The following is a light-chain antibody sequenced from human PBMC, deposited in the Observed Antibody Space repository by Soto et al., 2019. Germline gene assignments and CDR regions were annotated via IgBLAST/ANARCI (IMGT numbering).Light chain of an antibody. V-gene: IGKV1-5*03. J-gene: IGKJ1*01. Sequence: DIQMTQSPSTLSGSVGDRVTITCRASQSISSWSAWYQQKPGKAPKLLIYKASTLESGVPSNFSGSGSGTEFTLTISSLQPEDFATFYCQHYNTHSPTFGQGTKVDIK. CDR1: QSISSW. CDR3: QHYNTHSPT. CDR2: KAS.